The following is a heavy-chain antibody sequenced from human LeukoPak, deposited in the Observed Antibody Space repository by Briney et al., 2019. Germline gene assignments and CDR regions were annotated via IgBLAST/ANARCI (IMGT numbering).Heavy chain of an antibody. V-gene: IGHV3-20*04. J-gene: IGHJ4*02. CDR2: INWNGGST. D-gene: IGHD3-22*01. CDR1: GFIFDDYG. Sequence: GRSLRLSCAASGFIFDDYGMSWVRQAPGEGLEWVSGINWNGGSTGYADSVKGRFTISRDNAKNSLYLQMNSLRAEDTALYYCARGRPSYYYDSSGPLDYWGQGTLVTVSS. CDR3: ARGRPSYYYDSSGPLDY.